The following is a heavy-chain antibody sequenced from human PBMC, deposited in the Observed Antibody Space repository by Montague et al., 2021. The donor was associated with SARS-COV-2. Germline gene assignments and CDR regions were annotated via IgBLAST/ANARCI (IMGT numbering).Heavy chain of an antibody. J-gene: IGHJ5*02. V-gene: IGHV4-39*01. D-gene: IGHD3-10*01. CDR2: VYYSGST. CDR3: ARLSFVELWLNLGWFDP. Sequence: SETLSLTCSVSGASIRSSGYYWGWIRQPPGKGLEWIGTVYYSGSTNSTLSLQSPVTMPVDTSKNQFSLELRSVTAADTAVYYCARLSFVELWLNLGWFDPWGQGTLVTVSS. CDR1: GASIRSSGYY.